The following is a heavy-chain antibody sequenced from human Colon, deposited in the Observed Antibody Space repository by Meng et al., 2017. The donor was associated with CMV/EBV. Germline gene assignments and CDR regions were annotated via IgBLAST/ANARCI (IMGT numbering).Heavy chain of an antibody. D-gene: IGHD1-26*01. CDR1: GYTFTGYY. CDR2: INPNSGGT. V-gene: IGHV1-2*02. CDR3: ARGFASVGATTNHFDY. J-gene: IGHJ4*02. Sequence: ASVKVSCKASGYTFTGYYMHWVRQVPGQGLEWMGWINPNSGGTNYAQKFQGRVTMTRDTSISTAYMELSRLRSDDTAVYYCARGFASVGATTNHFDYWGQGTLVTVSS.